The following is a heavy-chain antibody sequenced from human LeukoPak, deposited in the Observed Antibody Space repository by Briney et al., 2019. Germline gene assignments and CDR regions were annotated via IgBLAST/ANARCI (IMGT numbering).Heavy chain of an antibody. D-gene: IGHD5-18*01. CDR3: ARHTWGTAMVDFDY. V-gene: IGHV4-61*08. J-gene: IGHJ4*02. CDR2: IYYSGST. CDR1: GGSISSGGYY. Sequence: SETLSLTCTVSGGSISSGGYYWSWIRQHPGKGLEWIGYIYYSGSTNYNPSLKSRVTISVDTSKSQFSLKLSSVTAADTAVYYCARHTWGTAMVDFDYWGQGTLVTVSS.